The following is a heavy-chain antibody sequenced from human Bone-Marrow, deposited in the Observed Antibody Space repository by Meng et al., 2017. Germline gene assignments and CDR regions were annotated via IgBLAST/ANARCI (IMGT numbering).Heavy chain of an antibody. J-gene: IGHJ4*02. D-gene: IGHD3-10*01. CDR1: GFTFSDYY. Sequence: GESLKISCATSGFTFSDYYMSWIRRAPGKGLEWISYISSSSGGTVYYADSVRGRFTISRDNSKNTLYLQMNSLSAEDTAVYYCAKDNPYDSGSYYPYYFDYWGQGTLVTVSS. V-gene: IGHV3-11*01. CDR3: AKDNPYDSGSYYPYYFDY. CDR2: ISSSSGGTV.